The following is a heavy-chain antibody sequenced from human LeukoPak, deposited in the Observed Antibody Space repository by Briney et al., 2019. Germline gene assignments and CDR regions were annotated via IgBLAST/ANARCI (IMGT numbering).Heavy chain of an antibody. V-gene: IGHV4-59*08. CDR2: IYYSGST. CDR3: ARLGYSRKTIFDY. Sequence: PSETLSLTCTVSGASIRTYYWSWIRQPPGKGLEWIGYIYYSGSTNYNPSLKSQVIISIDTPRNQFSLKLNSVTAADTAVYYCARLGYSRKTIFDYWGQGTLVTVSS. D-gene: IGHD6-13*01. J-gene: IGHJ4*02. CDR1: GASIRTYY.